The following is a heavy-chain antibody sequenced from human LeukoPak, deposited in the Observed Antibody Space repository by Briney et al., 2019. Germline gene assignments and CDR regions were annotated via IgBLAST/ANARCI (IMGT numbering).Heavy chain of an antibody. Sequence: ASVKVSCKASGYTFTSYYMHWVRQAPGQGLEWMGIINPSGGSTSYAQKFQGRVTMTRDTSTSTAYMELSSLRSEDTAVYYCAREGCSSTSCYRGYFDYWGQGTLVTVSS. CDR2: INPSGGST. CDR1: GYTFTSYY. D-gene: IGHD2-2*01. CDR3: AREGCSSTSCYRGYFDY. J-gene: IGHJ4*02. V-gene: IGHV1-46*01.